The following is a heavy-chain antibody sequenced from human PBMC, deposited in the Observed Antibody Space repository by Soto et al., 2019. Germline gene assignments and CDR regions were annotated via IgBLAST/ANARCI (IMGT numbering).Heavy chain of an antibody. CDR2: IFWDGDK. V-gene: IGHV2-5*02. CDR3: VRQRNWFDP. CDR1: GFSLNTAGVG. J-gene: IGHJ5*02. Sequence: QITLKESGPTLVKPTRTLTLTCTFSGFSLNTAGVGVGWVRQPPGKALEWLAVIFWDGDKRYSPSLQSRLTITRDTSKDQVVLTMTNMDPVDTATYYCVRQRNWFDPWGQGTLVTVSS.